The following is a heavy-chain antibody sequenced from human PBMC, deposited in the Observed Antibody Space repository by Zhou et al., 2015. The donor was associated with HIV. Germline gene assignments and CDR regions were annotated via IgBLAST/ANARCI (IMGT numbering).Heavy chain of an antibody. D-gene: IGHD3-16*01. CDR2: ISTYNGNT. V-gene: IGHV1-18*01. Sequence: QVHLVQSGTEVKTPGASVKISCKASGYTFSRFGISWVRQAPGQGLEWMGWISTYNGNTNYALKFQGRLTMTRDTSTNTAYMELRSLRSDDTAVYFCARIFSGTLTWISLYPGGSRLDFWGQGTPVTVSS. CDR1: GYTFSRFG. J-gene: IGHJ4*02. CDR3: ARIFSGTLTWISLYPGGSRLDF.